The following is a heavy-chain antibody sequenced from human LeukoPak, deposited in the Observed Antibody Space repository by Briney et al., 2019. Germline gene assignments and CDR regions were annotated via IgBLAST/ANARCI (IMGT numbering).Heavy chain of an antibody. D-gene: IGHD5-12*01. CDR1: GGSISSSGYY. Sequence: SETLSLTCTVSGGSISSSGYYWGWIRQPPGKGLEWIGSIYYSGSTYYNPSLKSRVTISEDTSKNQFSLKLSSVTAADTAVYYCARLSSGYLMSGYYFDYWGQGTLVTVSS. CDR2: IYYSGST. CDR3: ARLSSGYLMSGYYFDY. V-gene: IGHV4-39*07. J-gene: IGHJ4*02.